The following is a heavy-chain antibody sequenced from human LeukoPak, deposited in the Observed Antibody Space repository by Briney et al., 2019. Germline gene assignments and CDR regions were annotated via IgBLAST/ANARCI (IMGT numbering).Heavy chain of an antibody. CDR3: ARDLRYYYDSSGYYTYDAFDI. Sequence: GGSLRLSCAASGFTFDDYAMHWVRQAPGKGLEWVSGISWNSGSIGYADSVKGRFTISRDNAKNSLYLQMNSLRAEDTAVYYCARDLRYYYDSSGYYTYDAFDIWGQGTMVTVSS. V-gene: IGHV3-9*01. J-gene: IGHJ3*02. CDR1: GFTFDDYA. D-gene: IGHD3-22*01. CDR2: ISWNSGSI.